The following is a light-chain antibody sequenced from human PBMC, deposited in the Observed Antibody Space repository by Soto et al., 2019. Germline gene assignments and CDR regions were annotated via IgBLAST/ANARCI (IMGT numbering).Light chain of an antibody. CDR1: SSKIGAGYD. Sequence: QSVLTQPPSVSGAPGERVTISCTGSSSKIGAGYDVHWYQQLPGTAPKLLIYSNSNRPSGVPDRFSGSKSGTSASLAITGLQAEDEAEYYCQSYDSSLSGSVFGGGTKVTVL. CDR3: QSYDSSLSGSV. J-gene: IGLJ3*02. V-gene: IGLV1-40*01. CDR2: SNS.